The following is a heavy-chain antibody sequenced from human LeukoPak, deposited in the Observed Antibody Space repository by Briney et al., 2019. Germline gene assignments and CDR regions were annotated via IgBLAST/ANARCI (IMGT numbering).Heavy chain of an antibody. CDR3: ARDGPGRYSSSWHGGAFDI. CDR2: IYSGGIT. J-gene: IGHJ3*02. CDR1: GFTVSSSY. Sequence: PGGSLRLSCAASGFTVSSSYVSWVRQAPGKGLEWVSVIYSGGITYYADSVKGRFTFSRDNSENTLYLQMNSLRVDDTAVYYCARDGPGRYSSSWHGGAFDIWGQGTMVTVSS. V-gene: IGHV3-53*01. D-gene: IGHD6-13*01.